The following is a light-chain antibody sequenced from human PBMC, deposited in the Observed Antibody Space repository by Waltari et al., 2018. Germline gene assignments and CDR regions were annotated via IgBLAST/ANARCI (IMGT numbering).Light chain of an antibody. J-gene: IGKJ1*01. V-gene: IGKV3-20*01. Sequence: EIVLTQSPGTLSLSPGERATLSCRASQSLSRYLAWYQQKLCQDPRILIFGASTRATGIPDRFSVSGSGTDFSLTISRLGPEDFAVYYCQHHVSLPATFGQGTKVEIK. CDR2: GAS. CDR1: QSLSRY. CDR3: QHHVSLPAT.